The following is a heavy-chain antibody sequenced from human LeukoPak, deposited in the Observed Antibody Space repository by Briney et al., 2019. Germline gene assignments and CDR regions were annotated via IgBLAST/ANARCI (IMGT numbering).Heavy chain of an antibody. J-gene: IGHJ5*02. D-gene: IGHD6-13*01. CDR2: INPNSGGT. CDR1: GYTFTGYY. CDR3: ATKSGSSWYLGWFDP. V-gene: IGHV1-2*02. Sequence: ASVKVSCKASGYTFTGYYMHWVRQAPGQGLEWMGWINPNSGGTNYAQKFQGRVTMTRDTSISTAYMELSSLRSEDTAVYYCATKSGSSWYLGWFDPWGQGTLVTVSS.